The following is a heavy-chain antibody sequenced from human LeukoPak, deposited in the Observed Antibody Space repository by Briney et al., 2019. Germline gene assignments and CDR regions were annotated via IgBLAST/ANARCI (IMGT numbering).Heavy chain of an antibody. V-gene: IGHV3-48*01. J-gene: IGHJ6*03. CDR1: GFTFSSYS. Sequence: GGSLRLSCAASGFTFSSYSMNWVRQAPRKGLEWVSYISSSSSTIYYADSVKGRFTISRDNAKNSLYLQMNSLRAEDTAVYYCARVPKAAFMVRGERYYMDVWGKGTTVTVSS. CDR2: ISSSSSTI. CDR3: ARVPKAAFMVRGERYYMDV. D-gene: IGHD3-10*01.